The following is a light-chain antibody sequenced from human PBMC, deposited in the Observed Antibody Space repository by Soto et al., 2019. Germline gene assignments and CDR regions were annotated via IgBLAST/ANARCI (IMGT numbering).Light chain of an antibody. V-gene: IGLV2-11*01. CDR1: SSDVGGYNY. CDR2: DVS. J-gene: IGLJ1*01. Sequence: QSALTQPRSVSGSPGQSVTISCTGTSSDVGGYNYVSWYQHHPGKAPKLMIFDVSKRPSGVPDRFSGSKSGNTASLTISGLQAEDEADYCCCSYAGSNTFDVFGTGTKLTVL. CDR3: CSYAGSNTFDV.